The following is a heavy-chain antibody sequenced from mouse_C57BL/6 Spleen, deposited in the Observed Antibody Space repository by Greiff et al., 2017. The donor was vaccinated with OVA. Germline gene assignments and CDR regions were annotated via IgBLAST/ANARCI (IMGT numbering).Heavy chain of an antibody. CDR3: ARHAIYYGSSYAMDY. CDR1: GFTFSDYY. CDR2: ISNGGGST. V-gene: IGHV5-12*01. D-gene: IGHD1-1*01. Sequence: EVQGVESGGGLVQPGGSLKLSCAASGFTFSDYYMYWVRQTPEKRLEWVAYISNGGGSTYYPDTVTGRFTISRDNAKNTLYLQMSRLKSEDTAMYYCARHAIYYGSSYAMDYWGQGTSVTVSS. J-gene: IGHJ4*01.